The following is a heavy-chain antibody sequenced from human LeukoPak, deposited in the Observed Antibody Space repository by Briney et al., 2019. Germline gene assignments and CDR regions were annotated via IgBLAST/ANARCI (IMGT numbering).Heavy chain of an antibody. D-gene: IGHD1-26*01. Sequence: HPGGSLRLSCAASGFTFSSYAMSWVRQAPGKGLGWLTAISGSGGSTYYADSVKGRFTISRENSKNTLYLQMNSLRAEDTAVYYCAKGVSGIVGPLDAFDIWGEGTMVTVSS. CDR3: AKGVSGIVGPLDAFDI. J-gene: IGHJ3*02. CDR1: GFTFSSYA. V-gene: IGHV3-23*01. CDR2: ISGSGGST.